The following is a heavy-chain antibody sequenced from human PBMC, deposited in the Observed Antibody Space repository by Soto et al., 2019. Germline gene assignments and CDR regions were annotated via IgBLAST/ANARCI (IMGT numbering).Heavy chain of an antibody. D-gene: IGHD4-17*01. V-gene: IGHV3-23*01. CDR2: ISGSGGST. CDR3: AKDWRVYGDYAGFDY. Sequence: EVQLLESGGGLVQPGGSLRLSCAASGFTFSSYAMSWVRQAPGKGLEWVSAISGSGGSTYYADSVQGRFTISRDNSKNTMYLQMNSLSAEDTAVYYCAKDWRVYGDYAGFDYWGQGTLVTVSS. J-gene: IGHJ4*02. CDR1: GFTFSSYA.